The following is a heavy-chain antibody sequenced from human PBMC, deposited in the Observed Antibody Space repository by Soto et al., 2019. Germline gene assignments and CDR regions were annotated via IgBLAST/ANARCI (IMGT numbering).Heavy chain of an antibody. CDR2: IRSKANSNAK. V-gene: IGHV3-73*01. CDR1: GFTFSGSA. D-gene: IGHD3-10*01. Sequence: GGSLRLSCAASGFTFSGSAMHWVRQASGKGLEWVGRIRSKANSNAKANAASVKGRFTMSRDDSKNTAYLQMTSLKTEDTAVYYCAREYVYGSGRYSSYCSDGWGLGTTVSVS. J-gene: IGHJ6*02. CDR3: AREYVYGSGRYSSYCSDG.